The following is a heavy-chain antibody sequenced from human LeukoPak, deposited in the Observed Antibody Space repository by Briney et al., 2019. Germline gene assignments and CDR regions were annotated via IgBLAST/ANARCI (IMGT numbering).Heavy chain of an antibody. J-gene: IGHJ4*02. CDR2: ISSSGSYK. CDR1: GFTYSGHT. CDR3: ARDGEYYYDSSGYYAIDY. V-gene: IGHV3-21*01. Sequence: GGSLRLSCAASGFTYSGHTMNWVRQAPGKGLEWVSSISSSGSYKYYADSVRGRFTISRDNAKNSLLLQMNSLRAEDTAVYYCARDGEYYYDSSGYYAIDYWGQGTLVSVSS. D-gene: IGHD3-22*01.